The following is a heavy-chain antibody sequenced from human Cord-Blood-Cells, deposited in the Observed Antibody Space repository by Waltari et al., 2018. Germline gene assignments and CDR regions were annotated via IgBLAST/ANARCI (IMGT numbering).Heavy chain of an antibody. CDR3: ARAWTVVTAFDI. CDR1: GGSLSGYY. CDR2: INHSGST. J-gene: IGHJ3*02. D-gene: IGHD2-15*01. Sequence: QVQLQQWGAGMLKSSETLSLTCAVYGGSLSGYYWSWIRQPPGKGLEWIGEINHSGSTNYNPSLKSRVTISVDTSKNQFSLKLSSVTAADTAVYYCARAWTVVTAFDIWGQGTMVTVSS. V-gene: IGHV4-34*01.